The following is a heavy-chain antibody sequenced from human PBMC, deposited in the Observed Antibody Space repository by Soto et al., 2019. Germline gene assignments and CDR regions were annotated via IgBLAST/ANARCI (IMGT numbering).Heavy chain of an antibody. CDR1: GGTFSSYA. J-gene: IGHJ6*02. V-gene: IGHV1-69*06. Sequence: GASVKVSCKASGGTFSSYAISWVRQAPGQGLEWMGGIIPIFGTANYAQKFQGRVTITADKSTSTAYMELSSLRSEDTAVYYCARAGIRWVLELLNYYYGMDVWGQGTTVTVSS. CDR2: IIPIFGTA. CDR3: ARAGIRWVLELLNYYYGMDV. D-gene: IGHD1-7*01.